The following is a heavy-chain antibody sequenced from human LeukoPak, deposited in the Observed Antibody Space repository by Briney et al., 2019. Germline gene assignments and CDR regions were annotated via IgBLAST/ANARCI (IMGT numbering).Heavy chain of an antibody. CDR2: IYYSGCT. CDR1: GGSISSGGYY. Sequence: SQTLSLTCTVSGGSISSGGYYWSWIRQHPGKGLEWIGYIYYSGCTYYNPSLKSRVTISVATSKNQFSLKLSSVTAADTAVYYCAREVAQGSSSWYLDAFDIWGQGTMVTVSS. CDR3: AREVAQGSSSWYLDAFDI. D-gene: IGHD6-13*01. J-gene: IGHJ3*02. V-gene: IGHV4-31*03.